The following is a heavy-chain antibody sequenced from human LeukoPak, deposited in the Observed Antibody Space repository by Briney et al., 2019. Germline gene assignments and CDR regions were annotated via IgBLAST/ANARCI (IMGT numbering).Heavy chain of an antibody. J-gene: IGHJ4*02. CDR1: GFIFEDYT. D-gene: IGHD3-22*01. CDR2: VNWHGTT. Sequence: GGSLRLSCAASGFIFEDYTMHWVRQVPGKTLEWVSLVNWHGTTYYADSLKGRFTISRDNSKNSLYLQMDSLRTEDTAFYYCAKDLAYESSGSVIDHWGLGTLVTVSS. V-gene: IGHV3-43*01. CDR3: AKDLAYESSGSVIDH.